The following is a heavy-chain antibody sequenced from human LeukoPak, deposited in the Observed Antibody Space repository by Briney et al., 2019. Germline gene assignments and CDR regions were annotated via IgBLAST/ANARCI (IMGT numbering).Heavy chain of an antibody. J-gene: IGHJ6*02. CDR1: GFTFSSYS. V-gene: IGHV3-21*01. D-gene: IGHD3-3*01. CDR2: ISSSSSYI. CDR3: ARGDNDFWSGYPDYYYYYGMDV. Sequence: GGSLRLSCAASGFTFSSYSMNWVRQAPGKGLEWVSSISSSSSYIYYADSVKGRFTISRDNAKNSLYLQMNSLRAEDTAVYYCARGDNDFWSGYPDYYYYYGMDVWGQGTTVTVSS.